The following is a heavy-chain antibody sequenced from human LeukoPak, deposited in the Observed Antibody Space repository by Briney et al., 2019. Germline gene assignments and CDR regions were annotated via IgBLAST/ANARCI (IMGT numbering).Heavy chain of an antibody. Sequence: GGSLRLSCAASGFTFDDYGESWVRTAPGKGLEWVSGINWNGGSTGYADSVTGRFTISRDNAKNSLYLQMNSLRAEDTALYYCASSSGIAVAGTFDYWGQGTLVTVSS. V-gene: IGHV3-20*04. D-gene: IGHD6-19*01. CDR3: ASSSGIAVAGTFDY. CDR1: GFTFDDYG. J-gene: IGHJ4*02. CDR2: INWNGGST.